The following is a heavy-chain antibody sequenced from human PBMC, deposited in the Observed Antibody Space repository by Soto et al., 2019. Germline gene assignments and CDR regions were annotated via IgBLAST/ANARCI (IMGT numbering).Heavy chain of an antibody. J-gene: IGHJ4*02. Sequence: SETLSLTCTVSGGSISSGDYYWSWIRQPPGKGLEWIGYIYYSGSTYYNPSLKSRVTISVDTSKNQFSLKLSSVTAADTAVYYCARLRGYSYGWAFWYFDYWGQGTLVTVSS. CDR1: GGSISSGDYY. V-gene: IGHV4-30-4*01. CDR2: IYYSGST. CDR3: ARLRGYSYGWAFWYFDY. D-gene: IGHD5-18*01.